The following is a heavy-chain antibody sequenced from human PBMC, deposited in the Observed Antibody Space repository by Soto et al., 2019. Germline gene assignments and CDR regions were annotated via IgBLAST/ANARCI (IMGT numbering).Heavy chain of an antibody. CDR1: GFTFSSYV. Sequence: QVQLVESGGGVVQPGRSLRLSCAASGFTFSSYVMHWVRQAPGKGLECVAVISYDGSNKYYADSVKGRFTISRDNSKNTLYLQMNSLRGEDTAVYYCARGPFPDSYVSGSYSEDNWFDPWGQGTLVTVSS. V-gene: IGHV3-30-3*01. J-gene: IGHJ5*02. CDR2: ISYDGSNK. D-gene: IGHD3-10*01. CDR3: ARGPFPDSYVSGSYSEDNWFDP.